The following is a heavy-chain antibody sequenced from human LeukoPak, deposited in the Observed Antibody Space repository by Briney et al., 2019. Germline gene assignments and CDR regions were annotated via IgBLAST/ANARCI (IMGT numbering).Heavy chain of an antibody. CDR2: INPSSGST. D-gene: IGHD3-22*01. CDR3: ARARRGFYDSSGLFDY. CDR1: GYTFTSYY. Sequence: ASVKVSCKASGYTFTSYYIHWVRQAPGQGLEWMGIINPSSGSTTYAQKFQGRVTITADESTSTAYMELSSLRSEDTAVYYCARARRGFYDSSGLFDYWGQGTLVTVSS. V-gene: IGHV1-46*01. J-gene: IGHJ4*02.